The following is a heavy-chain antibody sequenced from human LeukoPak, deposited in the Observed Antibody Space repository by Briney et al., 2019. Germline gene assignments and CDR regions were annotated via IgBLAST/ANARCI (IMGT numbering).Heavy chain of an antibody. CDR3: ASGERKGARVY. V-gene: IGHV1-69*02. Sequence: SVKVSCKASGGTFSSYTISWVRQAPGQGLEWMGRIIPILGIANYAQKFQGRVTITADESTSTAYMELSSLRSEDTAVYYCASGERKGARVYWGQGTLVIVSS. CDR1: GGTFSSYT. D-gene: IGHD1-26*01. CDR2: IIPILGIA. J-gene: IGHJ4*02.